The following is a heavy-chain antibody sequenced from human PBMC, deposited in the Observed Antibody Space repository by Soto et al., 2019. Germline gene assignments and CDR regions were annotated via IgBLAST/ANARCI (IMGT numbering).Heavy chain of an antibody. CDR3: ARDVIRVRGVTSGPTAKYYYYGMDV. Sequence: PSETLSLTCTVSGGSISSYYWSWIRQPPGKGLEWIGYIYYSGSTNYNPSLKRRVTISVDTSKNQFSLKLSSVTAADTAVYYCARDVIRVRGVTSGPTAKYYYYGMDVWGQGTTVTVSS. CDR2: IYYSGST. CDR1: GGSISSYY. V-gene: IGHV4-59*01. J-gene: IGHJ6*02. D-gene: IGHD3-10*01.